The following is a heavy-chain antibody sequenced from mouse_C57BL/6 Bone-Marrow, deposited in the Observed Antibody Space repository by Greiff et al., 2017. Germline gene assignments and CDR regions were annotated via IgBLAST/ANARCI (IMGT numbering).Heavy chain of an antibody. D-gene: IGHD1-1*01. V-gene: IGHV5-6*01. CDR2: ISSGGSYT. Sequence: EVQGVESGGDLVKPGGSLKLSCAASGFTFSSYGMSWVRQTPDKRLEWVANISSGGSYTYYPDSVKGRFTISRDNAKNTLYLQMSSRKYEDTAMYYCARPWVGAYWGQGTLVTVSA. CDR3: ARPWVGAY. CDR1: GFTFSSYG. J-gene: IGHJ3*01.